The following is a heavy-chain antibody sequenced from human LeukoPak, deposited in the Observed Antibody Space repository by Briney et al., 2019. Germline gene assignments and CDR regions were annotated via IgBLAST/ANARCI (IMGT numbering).Heavy chain of an antibody. V-gene: IGHV5-51*01. J-gene: IGHJ4*02. CDR3: ATPYCGGDCYSGGPGY. Sequence: GESLKISCKASGYSFTSYWIGWVRQMPGKGLEWMGIIYPGDSDTRYSPSFQGQVTISADKSISTAYLQWSSLKASDTAMYYCATPYCGGDCYSGGPGYWGQGTLVTVSS. CDR2: IYPGDSDT. CDR1: GYSFTSYW. D-gene: IGHD2-21*02.